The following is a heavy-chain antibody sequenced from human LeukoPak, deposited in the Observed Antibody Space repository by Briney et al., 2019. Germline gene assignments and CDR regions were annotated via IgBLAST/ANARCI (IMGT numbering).Heavy chain of an antibody. CDR2: INHSGST. J-gene: IGHJ4*02. CDR3: ARGAVLRYFDWLSGGGYFDY. V-gene: IGHV4-34*01. Sequence: SETLSLTCAVYGGSFSGYYWSWIRQPPGKGLEWIGEINHSGSTNYNPSLKSRVTISVDTSKNQFSLKLSSVTAAGTAVYYCARGAVLRYFDWLSGGGYFDYWGQGTLVTVSS. CDR1: GGSFSGYY. D-gene: IGHD3-9*01.